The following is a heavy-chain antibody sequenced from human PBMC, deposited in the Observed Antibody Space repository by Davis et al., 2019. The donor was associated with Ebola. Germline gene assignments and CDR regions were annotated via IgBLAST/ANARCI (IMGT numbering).Heavy chain of an antibody. CDR1: GFTFSTYP. CDR3: AKDDGPRRLADP. V-gene: IGHV3-23*01. CDR2: IGGSGDGT. Sequence: PGGSLRLSCTASGFTFSTYPMTWIRQVPGKGLDWVSTIGGSGDGTHYADSVKGRFTISRDNSKNTVYLQLNILRPEDTAVYNCAKDDGPRRLADPWGQGTLVTVSS. D-gene: IGHD5-24*01. J-gene: IGHJ5*02.